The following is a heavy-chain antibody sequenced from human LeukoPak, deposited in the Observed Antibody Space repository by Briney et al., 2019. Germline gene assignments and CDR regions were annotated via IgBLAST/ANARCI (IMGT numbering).Heavy chain of an antibody. J-gene: IGHJ4*02. V-gene: IGHV3-21*01. D-gene: IGHD3-3*02. Sequence: GGSLRLSCAASGFTFSSYSMNWVRQAPGKGLEWVSSISSSSSYIYYADSVKGRFTISRDNAKNSLYLQMNSLRAEDTAVYYCARVELGVPILDYWGQGTLVTVSS. CDR3: ARVELGVPILDY. CDR2: ISSSSSYI. CDR1: GFTFSSYS.